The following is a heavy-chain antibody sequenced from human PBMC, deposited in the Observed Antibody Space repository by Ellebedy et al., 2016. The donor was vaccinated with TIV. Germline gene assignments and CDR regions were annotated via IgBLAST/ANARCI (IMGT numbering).Heavy chain of an antibody. CDR3: ARDQGYDSSGYYRDY. J-gene: IGHJ4*02. CDR2: IYSGGST. V-gene: IGHV3-66*01. D-gene: IGHD3-22*01. CDR1: GFTVSSNY. Sequence: PGGSLRLSCAASGFTVSSNYMSWVRQAPGKGLEWVSVIYSGGSTYYADSVKGRFTISRDNSKNTLYLQMNSLRAEDTAVYYCARDQGYDSSGYYRDYWGQGTLVTVSS.